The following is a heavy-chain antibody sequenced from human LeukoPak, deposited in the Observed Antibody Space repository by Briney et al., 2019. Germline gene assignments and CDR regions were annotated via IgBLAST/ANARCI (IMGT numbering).Heavy chain of an antibody. CDR2: LIENGATT. J-gene: IGHJ4*02. CDR1: GFTFSSHA. CDR3: VKDYQVGNSPAFGDY. Sequence: GGSLRLSCAASGFTFSSHAMSWVRRAPGKGLEWVSGLIENGATTYYADSVKGRFAISRDNSRNTMYLQMNSLRVEDTAVYYCVKDYQVGNSPAFGDYWGQGTLVTISS. V-gene: IGHV3-23*01. D-gene: IGHD1-26*01.